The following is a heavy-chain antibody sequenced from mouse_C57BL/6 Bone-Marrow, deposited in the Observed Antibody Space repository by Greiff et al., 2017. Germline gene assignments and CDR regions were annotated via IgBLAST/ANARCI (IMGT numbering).Heavy chain of an antibody. D-gene: IGHD1-1*01. V-gene: IGHV1-19*01. CDR1: GYTFTDYY. CDR2: LNPYNGGT. J-gene: IGHJ1*03. CDR3: ANYYGRVQV. Sequence: EVQLQQSGPVLVKPGASVKMSCKASGYTFTDYYMNWVKQSHGKSLEWIGVLNPYNGGTSYNQKFKGKATLTVDKSSSTAYMELNSLASEDSAVYYCANYYGRVQVWGTGTTVTVSS.